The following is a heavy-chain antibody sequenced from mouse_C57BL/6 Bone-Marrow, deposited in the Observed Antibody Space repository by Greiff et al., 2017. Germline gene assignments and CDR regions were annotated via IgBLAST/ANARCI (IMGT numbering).Heavy chain of an antibody. CDR1: GFTFTDYY. CDR2: IRNKANGYTT. Sequence: DVHLVESGGGLVQPGGSLSLSCAASGFTFTDYYMSWVRQPPGKALEWLGFIRNKANGYTTEYSASVKGRFTISRDNSQSILYLQINALRAEDSATYYCARYKGGYYAMDYWGQGTSVTVSS. J-gene: IGHJ4*01. V-gene: IGHV7-3*01. CDR3: ARYKGGYYAMDY.